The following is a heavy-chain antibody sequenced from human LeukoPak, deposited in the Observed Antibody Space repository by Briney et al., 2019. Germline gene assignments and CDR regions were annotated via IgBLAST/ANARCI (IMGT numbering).Heavy chain of an antibody. Sequence: GGSLRLPCAASGFTFSSYAMSWVRQAPGKGLEWVSAIGGSGGSTYYADSVKGRFTISRDNSRNTLYLQMNSLRVEDTAVYYCARDKVVGPTKFDYWGQGTLVTVSS. D-gene: IGHD1-26*01. J-gene: IGHJ4*02. CDR1: GFTFSSYA. CDR2: IGGSGGST. V-gene: IGHV3-23*01. CDR3: ARDKVVGPTKFDY.